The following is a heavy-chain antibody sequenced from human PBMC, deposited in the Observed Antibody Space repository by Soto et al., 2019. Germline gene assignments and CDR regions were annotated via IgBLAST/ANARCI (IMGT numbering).Heavy chain of an antibody. CDR3: AREGYSSSWGYFQH. CDR2: ISYDGSNK. D-gene: IGHD6-13*01. J-gene: IGHJ1*01. Sequence: QVQLVESGGGVVQPGRSLRLSCAASGFTFSSYAMHWVRQAPGKGLEWVAVISYDGSNKYYADSVKGRVTISRDNSKNTLYLQMNSLRAEDTAVYYCAREGYSSSWGYFQHWGQGTLVTGSS. V-gene: IGHV3-30-3*01. CDR1: GFTFSSYA.